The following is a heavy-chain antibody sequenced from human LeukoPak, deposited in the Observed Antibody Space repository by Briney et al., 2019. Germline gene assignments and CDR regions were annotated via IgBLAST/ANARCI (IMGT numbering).Heavy chain of an antibody. V-gene: IGHV4-39*07. CDR1: GGSISSSSYY. CDR2: IYYSGST. D-gene: IGHD3-22*01. CDR3: ARGIPGYFNTSGYYYDY. J-gene: IGHJ4*02. Sequence: PSETLSLTCTVSGGSISSSSYYWGWIRQPPGKGLEWIGSIYYSGSTYYNPSLKSRVTISVDKSRNQFSLRLSSVTAADTAVYYCARGIPGYFNTSGYYYDYWGQGTLVTVSS.